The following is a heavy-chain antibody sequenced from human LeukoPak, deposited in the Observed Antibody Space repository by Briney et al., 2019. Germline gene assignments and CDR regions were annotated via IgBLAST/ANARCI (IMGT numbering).Heavy chain of an antibody. Sequence: PGTSLRLSCAASGFTFSSHGMHWVRQAPGKGLEWVAVIWYDGSKKYYAESVKGRFTISRDNSKNTLYLQMNSLRAEDTAVYYCARDPTAYYDSSGYYLNTIDYWGQGTLVTVSS. V-gene: IGHV3-33*01. CDR3: ARDPTAYYDSSGYYLNTIDY. CDR2: IWYDGSKK. D-gene: IGHD3-22*01. CDR1: GFTFSSHG. J-gene: IGHJ4*02.